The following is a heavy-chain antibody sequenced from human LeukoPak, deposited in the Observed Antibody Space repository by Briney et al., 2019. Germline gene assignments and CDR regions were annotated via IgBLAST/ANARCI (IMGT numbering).Heavy chain of an antibody. CDR2: ISANGINT. J-gene: IGHJ4*02. D-gene: IGHD6-25*01. V-gene: IGHV3-23*01. CDR3: ARRITAASTYYFDY. CDR1: GFTFSSYA. Sequence: PGGSLRLSCAASGFTFSSYAMSWVRQAPGKGLEWVSSISANGINTYYADSVKGRFTISRDNSKNTLYLQMNSLRAEDAAVYYCARRITAASTYYFDYWGQGTLVPVSS.